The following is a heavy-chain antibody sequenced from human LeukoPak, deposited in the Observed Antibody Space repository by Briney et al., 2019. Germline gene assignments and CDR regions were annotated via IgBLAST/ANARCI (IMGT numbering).Heavy chain of an antibody. Sequence: PGGSLRLSCASSVLTFCSYSMNWVRQAPGKGLEWVSSISSSSSYIYYADSVKGRFTISRDNAKNSLFLEMNRLRAEDTAVYYCARVGYSSGLYGWVDPWGEGTLVTVSA. CDR3: ARVGYSSGLYGWVDP. V-gene: IGHV3-21*01. CDR1: VLTFCSYS. D-gene: IGHD6-19*01. J-gene: IGHJ5*02. CDR2: ISSSSSYI.